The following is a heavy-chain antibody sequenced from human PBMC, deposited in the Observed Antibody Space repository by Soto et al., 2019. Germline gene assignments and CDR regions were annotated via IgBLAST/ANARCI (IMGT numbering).Heavy chain of an antibody. D-gene: IGHD3-3*01. CDR3: ARRGPRYYDFNGDYYYGMDV. CDR1: GFTFSSYS. V-gene: IGHV3-48*02. CDR2: ISSSSSTI. J-gene: IGHJ6*02. Sequence: GGSLRLSCAASGFTFSSYSMNWVRQAPGKGLEWVSYISSSSSTIYYADSVKGRFTISRDNAKNSLYLQMNSLRDEDTAVYYCARRGPRYYDFNGDYYYGMDVWGQGTTVTVSS.